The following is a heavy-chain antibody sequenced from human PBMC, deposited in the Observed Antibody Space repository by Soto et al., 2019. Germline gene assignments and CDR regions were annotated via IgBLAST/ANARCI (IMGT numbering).Heavy chain of an antibody. CDR2: ISAHNGNT. D-gene: IGHD3-10*01. J-gene: IGHJ4*02. CDR1: GYTFTSYG. Sequence: QVHLVQSGAEVKKPGASVKVSCKASGYTFTSYGITWVRQAPGQGLEWMGWISAHNGNTDYAQKLQGRVIVTRDTSTSTAYMELRSLISDDTAVYYRARGRYGEYWGQGALVTVSS. CDR3: ARGRYGEY. V-gene: IGHV1-18*01.